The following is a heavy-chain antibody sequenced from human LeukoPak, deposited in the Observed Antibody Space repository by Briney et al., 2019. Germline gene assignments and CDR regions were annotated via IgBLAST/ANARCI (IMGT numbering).Heavy chain of an antibody. D-gene: IGHD1-14*01. CDR1: GGSISSYY. Sequence: SETLSLTCTVSGGSISSYYWSWIRQPPGKGLEWVGYIYYSWSTNYNPSLKSRVIISVDMSKNQFALKLSSVTAADAAVYYCARMITSRSMAIVYWGQGTLVTVSS. J-gene: IGHJ4*02. CDR2: IYYSWST. CDR3: ARMITSRSMAIVY. V-gene: IGHV4-59*01.